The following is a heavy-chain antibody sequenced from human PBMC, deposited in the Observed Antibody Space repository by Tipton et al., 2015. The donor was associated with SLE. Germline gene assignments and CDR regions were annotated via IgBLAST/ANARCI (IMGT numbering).Heavy chain of an antibody. CDR2: MYYTGTT. Sequence: TLSLTCTVSGGSITSSGNYWGWGRQPPGKGLEWIGTMYYTGTTYYNPSLKSRVTISVDTPKNQFSLKLSSVTAADTAVYYCARPLGDYWGQATLATVSS. CDR1: GGSITSSGNY. V-gene: IGHV4-39*07. CDR3: ARPLGDY. J-gene: IGHJ4*02. D-gene: IGHD7-27*01.